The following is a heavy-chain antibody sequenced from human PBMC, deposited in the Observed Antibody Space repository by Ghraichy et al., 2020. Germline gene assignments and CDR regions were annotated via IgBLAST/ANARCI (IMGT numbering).Heavy chain of an antibody. Sequence: GGSLRLSCAASGFTFSDYYMSWIRQAPGKGLEWVSYISSSGSTIYYADSVNGRFTISRDNAKNSLYLQMNSLRAEDTAVYYCARDLLVVAATYWGQGTLVTVSS. CDR3: ARDLLVVAATY. J-gene: IGHJ4*02. CDR1: GFTFSDYY. D-gene: IGHD2-15*01. CDR2: ISSSGSTI. V-gene: IGHV3-11*04.